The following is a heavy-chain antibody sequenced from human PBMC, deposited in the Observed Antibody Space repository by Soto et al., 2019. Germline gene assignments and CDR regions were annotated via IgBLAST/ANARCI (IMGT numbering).Heavy chain of an antibody. CDR2: INHVGGT. V-gene: IGHV4-34*01. CDR1: GCFLSESY. CDR3: VRIRYQLPSSVLWLDP. D-gene: IGHD3-16*01. Sequence: PSETLSLTCAVYGCFLSESYWTWLRQPPGKGLEWIGEINHVGGTNYNPSLKSRVTMSVDTSQNQFSLRLISVTAADTAMYFCVRIRYQLPSSVLWLDPWGQGTPVTVSS. J-gene: IGHJ5*02.